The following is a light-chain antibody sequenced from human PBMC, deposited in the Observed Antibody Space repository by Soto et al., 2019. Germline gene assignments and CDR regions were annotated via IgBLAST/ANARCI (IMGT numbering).Light chain of an antibody. CDR1: QSVLYSSNNKNY. V-gene: IGKV4-1*01. J-gene: IGKJ1*01. CDR3: QQYYRPWT. Sequence: DIVMTQSPDSLAVSLGERATINCKSSQSVLYSSNNKNYLAWYQQKPGQPPKLLIYWASTRESGVPDRFSGSVSVTDFTLTISSLQADDVAVYYCQQYYRPWTFGQGTKVEIK. CDR2: WAS.